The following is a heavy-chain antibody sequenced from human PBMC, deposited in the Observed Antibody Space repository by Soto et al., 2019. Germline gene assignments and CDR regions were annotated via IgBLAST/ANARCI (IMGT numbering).Heavy chain of an antibody. J-gene: IGHJ4*02. V-gene: IGHV4-59*01. CDR3: ASGPYGSGSPRRSFHY. CDR1: GDSISSYY. D-gene: IGHD3-10*01. CDR2: IYYSGST. Sequence: SETLSLTCTVSGDSISSYYRSWIRQPPGKGLEWIGYIYYSGSTNYNPSLKSRVTISLDTSKNQFSLKLTSVTAADTAVYYCASGPYGSGSPRRSFHYWGQGTLVTVSS.